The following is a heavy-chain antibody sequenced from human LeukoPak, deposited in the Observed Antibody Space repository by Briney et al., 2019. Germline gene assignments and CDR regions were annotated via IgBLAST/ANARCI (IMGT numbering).Heavy chain of an antibody. Sequence: SETLSLTCTVSGGSVNSGSYYWSWLRQPTGKGLEWIGYISYTGSTNYNPSLKSRVTISVDTSKNQFSLKLSSVTAADTAVYFCARSVSDYERSYFDYWGQGTLVTVSS. CDR3: ARSVSDYERSYFDY. CDR2: ISYTGST. D-gene: IGHD5-12*01. J-gene: IGHJ4*02. CDR1: GGSVNSGSYY. V-gene: IGHV4-61*01.